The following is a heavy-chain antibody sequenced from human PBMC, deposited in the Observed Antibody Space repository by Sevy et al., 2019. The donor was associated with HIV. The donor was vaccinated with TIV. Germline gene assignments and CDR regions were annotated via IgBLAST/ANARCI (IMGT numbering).Heavy chain of an antibody. D-gene: IGHD3-10*01. V-gene: IGHV3-30*18. CDR3: AKDIRYYYGSGTHYYYYGMDV. Sequence: GGSLRLSCAASGFTFSSYGMHWVRQAPGKGLEWVAVISYDGSNKYYADSVKGRFTISRDNSKNTLYLQMNSLRADDTAVYYCAKDIRYYYGSGTHYYYYGMDVWGQGTTVTVSS. CDR2: ISYDGSNK. CDR1: GFTFSSYG. J-gene: IGHJ6*02.